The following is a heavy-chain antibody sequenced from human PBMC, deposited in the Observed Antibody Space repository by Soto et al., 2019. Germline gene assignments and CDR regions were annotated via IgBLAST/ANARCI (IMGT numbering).Heavy chain of an antibody. J-gene: IGHJ3*02. V-gene: IGHV5-51*01. CDR3: ARHMSGGDGYSNDAFDI. CDR1: GYSFTSYW. D-gene: IGHD4-4*01. Sequence: GESLKISCKGSGYSFTSYWIGWVRQRPGKGLEWMGSIYPGDSDTRYSPSFQGQVTISADKSISTAYLQWSSLKASDTAMYYCARHMSGGDGYSNDAFDIWGQGTMVTVSS. CDR2: IYPGDSDT.